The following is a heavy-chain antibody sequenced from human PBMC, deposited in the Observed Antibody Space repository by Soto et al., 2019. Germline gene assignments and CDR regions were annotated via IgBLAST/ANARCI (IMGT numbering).Heavy chain of an antibody. CDR3: ARTPDRGGFDY. CDR1: GGSISGYY. V-gene: IGHV4-59*08. J-gene: IGHJ4*02. CDR2: IYYSGST. Sequence: QVQLQESGPGLVKPSETLSLSCAVSGGSISGYYWSWIRQPPGKGLEWIGYIYYSGSTNYNPSPKSRLTILVDTSKNQFSLRLSSVTAADTAVYYCARTPDRGGFDYWGQGTLVTVSS. D-gene: IGHD3-10*01.